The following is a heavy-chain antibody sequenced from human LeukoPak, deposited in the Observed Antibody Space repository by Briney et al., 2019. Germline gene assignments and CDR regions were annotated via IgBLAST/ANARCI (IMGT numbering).Heavy chain of an antibody. J-gene: IGHJ4*02. CDR2: TYYRSKWFN. Sequence: SQTLSLTCVISGYGLSTKNAAPWNWFRQSPSRGLEGLGRTYYRSKWFNEYAISVKSRILINGDTSRNQFSLQLNSVTPEDTAMYYYARGTRNAFDSWGQGTLVTVSS. CDR1: GYGLSTKNAA. D-gene: IGHD2-2*01. CDR3: ARGTRNAFDS. V-gene: IGHV6-1*01.